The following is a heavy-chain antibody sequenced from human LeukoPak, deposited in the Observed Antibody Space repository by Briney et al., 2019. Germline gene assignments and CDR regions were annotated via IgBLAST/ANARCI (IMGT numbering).Heavy chain of an antibody. J-gene: IGHJ2*01. CDR3: ARDGGAGWYFDL. D-gene: IGHD3-16*01. CDR1: GYFFTTYG. Sequence: ASVKVSCKASGYFFTTYGISWVRQAPGQGLEWMGWISAYNGNTNYAQKLQGRATMTTDTSTSTAYMELRSLRSDDTAVYYCARDGGAGWYFDLWGRGTLVTVSS. V-gene: IGHV1-18*01. CDR2: ISAYNGNT.